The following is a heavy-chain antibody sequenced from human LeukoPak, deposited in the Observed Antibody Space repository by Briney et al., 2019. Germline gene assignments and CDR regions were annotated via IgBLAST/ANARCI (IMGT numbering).Heavy chain of an antibody. CDR3: ARLGARQMLEY. CDR2: IKQDGGQI. V-gene: IGHV3-7*01. J-gene: IGHJ4*02. Sequence: GGSLRLSCAASGITFSNYAMSWVRQAPGKGLEWVANIKQDGGQIYYLESVKGRFTVSRDNAKNSLYLQMNSLRAEDTAVYYCARLGARQMLEYWGQGTLVTVSS. CDR1: GITFSNYA. D-gene: IGHD4-17*01.